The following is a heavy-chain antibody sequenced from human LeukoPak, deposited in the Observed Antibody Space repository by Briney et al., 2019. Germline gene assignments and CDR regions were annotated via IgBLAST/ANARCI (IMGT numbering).Heavy chain of an antibody. V-gene: IGHV3-43D*03. Sequence: GGSLRLSCAASGFTFDDYAMHWVRQAPGKGLECVSLISWDGDSTYYSDSVKGRFTISRDNNKNSLYLQMNSLRTEDTALYYCAKGWYGGIVDYWGQGTLVTVSS. CDR2: ISWDGDST. CDR3: AKGWYGGIVDY. J-gene: IGHJ4*02. CDR1: GFTFDDYA. D-gene: IGHD4-23*01.